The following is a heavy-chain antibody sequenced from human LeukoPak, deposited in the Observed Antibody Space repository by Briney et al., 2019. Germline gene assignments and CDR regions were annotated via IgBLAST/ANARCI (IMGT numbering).Heavy chain of an antibody. Sequence: PGGSLRLSCAASGSTFSNAWMSWVRQAPGKGLVWVSRINTNGNTTNYADSVKGRFTISRDNANNTLYLQMNSLRAEDTALYYCVRAYYDSTGRYFDYWGQGTLVTVSS. CDR3: VRAYYDSTGRYFDY. CDR2: INTNGNTT. CDR1: GSTFSNAW. J-gene: IGHJ4*02. V-gene: IGHV3-74*01. D-gene: IGHD3-22*01.